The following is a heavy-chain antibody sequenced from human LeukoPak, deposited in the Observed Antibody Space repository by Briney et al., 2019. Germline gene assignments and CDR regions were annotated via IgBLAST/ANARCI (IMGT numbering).Heavy chain of an antibody. Sequence: PGGSLRLSCAASGFTSGSYNMNWVRQAPGKGLEWVSPISSISSTIYYADSVKGRFTISRDNAKTSLYLQMNSLRDEDTAVYYCARVEQQPRAVCGMDVWGPGTTVTVSS. CDR1: GFTSGSYN. V-gene: IGHV3-48*02. CDR3: ARVEQQPRAVCGMDV. D-gene: IGHD6-13*01. CDR2: ISSISSTI. J-gene: IGHJ6*02.